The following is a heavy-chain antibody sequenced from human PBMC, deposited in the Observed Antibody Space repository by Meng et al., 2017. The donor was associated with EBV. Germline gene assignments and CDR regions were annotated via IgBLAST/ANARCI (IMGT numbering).Heavy chain of an antibody. CDR2: IYYTGST. Sequence: QVQLQESGPGLVKPSETLSLTCTVSGGSVNNESYYWGWIRQPPGKGLEYIGYIYYTGSTNYNSSLKSRVTISLDKSKNQFSLKLTPLTAADTAIYYCARGDYTNYPRWFDPWGQGTLVTVSS. D-gene: IGHD4-11*01. V-gene: IGHV4-61*01. CDR3: ARGDYTNYPRWFDP. CDR1: GGSVNNESYY. J-gene: IGHJ5*02.